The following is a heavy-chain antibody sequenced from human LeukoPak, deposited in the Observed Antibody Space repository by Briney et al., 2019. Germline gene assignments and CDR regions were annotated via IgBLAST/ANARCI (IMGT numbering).Heavy chain of an antibody. D-gene: IGHD1-26*01. V-gene: IGHV3-21*01. J-gene: IGHJ4*02. CDR2: ISSSGSYI. CDR3: VRDSGSYRPIDY. CDR1: GFIFKKYW. Sequence: GGSLRLSCAAPGFIFKKYWMNWVRQAPGKGLEWVSSISSSGSYIYYRDSVKGRFTISRDNAENSLYLEMNSLRVEDTAIYYCVRDSGSYRPIDYWGQGTLVTVSS.